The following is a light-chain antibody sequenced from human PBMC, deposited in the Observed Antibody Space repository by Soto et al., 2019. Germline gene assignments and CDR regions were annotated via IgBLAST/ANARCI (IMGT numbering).Light chain of an antibody. Sequence: DIQMTQSPSTLSASVGGRVTITCRASQSVGTWVAWYQQKPGKAPKILISDASILENGVPSRFSGTGSGTEFTLTISNLQPDDFATYFCQQYNSFSLITFGQGTRLEIK. V-gene: IGKV1-5*01. CDR3: QQYNSFSLIT. CDR2: DAS. J-gene: IGKJ5*01. CDR1: QSVGTW.